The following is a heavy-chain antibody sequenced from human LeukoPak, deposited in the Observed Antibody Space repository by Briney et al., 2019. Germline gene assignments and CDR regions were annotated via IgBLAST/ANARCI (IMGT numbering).Heavy chain of an antibody. Sequence: PGGSLRLSCAASGFAFSGYGMHWVRQAPGKGLEWVALISFDGSNQYYADSVKGRFTISRGNSKNTLYLQMSSLRAEDTAVYYCAKPPEVGATVGYFDYWGQGTLVTVSS. CDR1: GFAFSGYG. V-gene: IGHV3-30*18. D-gene: IGHD1-26*01. CDR3: AKPPEVGATVGYFDY. CDR2: ISFDGSNQ. J-gene: IGHJ4*02.